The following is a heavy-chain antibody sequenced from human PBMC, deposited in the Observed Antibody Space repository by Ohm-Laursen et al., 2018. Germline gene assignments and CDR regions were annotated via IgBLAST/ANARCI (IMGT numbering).Heavy chain of an antibody. J-gene: IGHJ4*02. Sequence: TLSLTCNVSNAAMNSYTWNWIRQPAGRGLEWIGHISDRGRANYSPSLMSRLTMSIDTSIKQFSLKLTSVTAADTAMYYCVGTGLLNGYDYWGQGALVTVSS. CDR3: VGTGLLNGYDY. V-gene: IGHV4-4*07. D-gene: IGHD3-9*01. CDR1: NAAMNSYT. CDR2: ISDRGRA.